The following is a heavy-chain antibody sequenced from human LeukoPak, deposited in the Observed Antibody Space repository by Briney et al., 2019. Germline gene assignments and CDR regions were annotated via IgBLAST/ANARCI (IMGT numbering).Heavy chain of an antibody. CDR3: ARQDGGGLYYFDY. CDR2: IYPGDSDT. D-gene: IGHD4-23*01. Sequence: GESLKISCKGSGYTFTYWIAWVRQMPAKDLDWMGIIYPGDSDTRYSPSFQGQVTISVDKSISTAYLQWSSLKASDTAMYYCARQDGGGLYYFDYWGQGTLVTVSS. CDR1: GYTFTYW. V-gene: IGHV5-51*01. J-gene: IGHJ4*02.